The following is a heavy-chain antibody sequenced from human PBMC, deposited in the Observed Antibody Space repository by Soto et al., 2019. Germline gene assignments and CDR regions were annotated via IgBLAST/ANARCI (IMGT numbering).Heavy chain of an antibody. Sequence: QVQLVQSGAEVKKPGSSVKVSCKASADTFNSYSLSWLRQAPGQRLEWMGGITPVFGTADYAQSFEDRLPITADDSTSTVYMELISLRSDDTAVYYCARSLEGTTVTNWFDPWGQGALVTFSS. CDR1: ADTFNSYS. J-gene: IGHJ5*02. V-gene: IGHV1-69*01. CDR2: ITPVFGTA. D-gene: IGHD4-17*01. CDR3: ARSLEGTTVTNWFDP.